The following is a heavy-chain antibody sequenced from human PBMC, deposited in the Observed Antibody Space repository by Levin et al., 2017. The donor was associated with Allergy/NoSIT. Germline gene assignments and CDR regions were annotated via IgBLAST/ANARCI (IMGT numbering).Heavy chain of an antibody. V-gene: IGHV3-7*01. CDR1: GFTFSTHW. CDR2: IKQDGSER. Sequence: GESLKISCTASGFTFSTHWMSWVRQAPGKGLEWLANIKQDGSERYYVDSVEGRFTISRDNARNALYLQMNSLRAEDTAVYYCVRYTSSREVYWGQGTLVTVSS. D-gene: IGHD6-6*01. J-gene: IGHJ4*02. CDR3: VRYTSSREVY.